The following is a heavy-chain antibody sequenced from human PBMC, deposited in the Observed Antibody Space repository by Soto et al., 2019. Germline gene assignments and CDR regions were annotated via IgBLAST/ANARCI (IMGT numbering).Heavy chain of an antibody. CDR1: GGTFSSYT. Sequence: SVKVSCKASGGTFSSYTISWVRQAPGQGLEWMGRIIPILGIANYAQKFQGRVTITADKSTSTAYMELSSLRSEDTAVYYCARNLGYCSGGSCWGRYWGQGTLVTVSS. CDR2: IIPILGIA. CDR3: ARNLGYCSGGSCWGRY. V-gene: IGHV1-69*02. D-gene: IGHD2-15*01. J-gene: IGHJ4*02.